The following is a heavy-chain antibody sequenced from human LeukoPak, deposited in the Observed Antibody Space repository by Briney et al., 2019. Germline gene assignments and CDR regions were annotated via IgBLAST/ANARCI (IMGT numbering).Heavy chain of an antibody. CDR2: IYYSGST. J-gene: IGHJ5*02. D-gene: IGHD2-2*01. CDR3: ARTAPTSWFDP. CDR1: GGSISSGGYY. Sequence: SQTLSLTCTVSGGSISSGGYYWNWIRQHPGKGLEWIGYIYYSGSTYYNPSLKSRVTISVDTSKNQFSLKLSSVTAADTAVYYCARTAPTSWFDPWGQGTLVTVSS. V-gene: IGHV4-31*03.